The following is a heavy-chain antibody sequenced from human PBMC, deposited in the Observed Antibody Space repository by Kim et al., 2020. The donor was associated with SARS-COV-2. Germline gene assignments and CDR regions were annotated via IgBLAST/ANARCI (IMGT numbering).Heavy chain of an antibody. Sequence: GGSLRLSCAASGFTLSGYAMTWVRQAPGKGLEWVSMISGEGLRTYYADSVKGRFTVSRDISTNTLYLQMNSLRAEDTAVYYRAETFRNAFSRDVWGKGTT. J-gene: IGHJ6*04. V-gene: IGHV3-23*01. CDR1: GFTLSGYA. CDR2: ISGEGLRT. D-gene: IGHD2-2*01. CDR3: AETFRNAFSRDV.